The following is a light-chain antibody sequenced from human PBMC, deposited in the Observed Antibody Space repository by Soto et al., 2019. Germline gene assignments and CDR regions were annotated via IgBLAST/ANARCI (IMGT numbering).Light chain of an antibody. V-gene: IGKV3-20*01. CDR3: QQYGSSLLT. CDR1: QSVSSSY. J-gene: IGKJ4*01. CDR2: GAS. Sequence: EIVLTQSPGTLSLSPGERATLSCRASQSVSSSYLAWYQQKPGQAPSLLIYGASSRATGIPDRFSGSGSGTDFTLTISRLEPEDFAVYYCQQYGSSLLTFGGGTKV.